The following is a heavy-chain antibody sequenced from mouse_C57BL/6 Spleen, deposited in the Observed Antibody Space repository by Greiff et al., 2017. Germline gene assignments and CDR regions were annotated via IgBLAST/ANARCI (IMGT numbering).Heavy chain of an antibody. CDR2: IHPNSGST. CDR3: ACGNYAWFAY. J-gene: IGHJ3*01. D-gene: IGHD2-1*01. V-gene: IGHV1-64*01. CDR1: GYTFTSYW. Sequence: QVQLQQSGAELVKPGASVKLSCKASGYTFTSYWMHWVKQRPGQGLEWIGMIHPNSGSTNYNEKFKSKATLTVDKSSSTAYMQRSSLTSEDSAVCYCACGNYAWFAYWGQGTLVTVSA.